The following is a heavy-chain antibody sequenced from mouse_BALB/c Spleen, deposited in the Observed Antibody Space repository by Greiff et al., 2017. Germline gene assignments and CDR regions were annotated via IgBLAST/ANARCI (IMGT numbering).Heavy chain of an antibody. CDR2: ISCYNGAT. CDR3: ARAYYYGSSYDIDY. CDR1: GYSFTGYY. D-gene: IGHD1-1*01. Sequence: LVKTGASVKISCKASGYSFTGYYMHWVKQSHGKGLEWIGYISCYNGATSYNQKFKGKATFTVDTSSSTAYMQFNSLTSEDSAVYYCARAYYYGSSYDIDYWGQGTTLTVSS. V-gene: IGHV1S34*01. J-gene: IGHJ2*01.